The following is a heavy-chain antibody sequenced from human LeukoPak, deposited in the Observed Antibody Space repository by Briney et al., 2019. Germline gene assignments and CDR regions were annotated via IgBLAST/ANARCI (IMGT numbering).Heavy chain of an antibody. CDR1: GYTFTSYD. Sequence: ASVKVSCKASGYTFTSYDINWVRQAPGQGLEWMGWMNPNSGNTGYAQKFQGRVTMTRNTSISTDYMELSSLRSEDTAVYYCAREAAVAAGPPYYYYGMDVWGQGTTVTVSS. J-gene: IGHJ6*02. V-gene: IGHV1-8*01. CDR2: MNPNSGNT. D-gene: IGHD6-19*01. CDR3: AREAAVAAGPPYYYYGMDV.